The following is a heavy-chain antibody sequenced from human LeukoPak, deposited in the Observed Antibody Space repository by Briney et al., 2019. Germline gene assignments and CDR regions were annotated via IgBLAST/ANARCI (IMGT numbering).Heavy chain of an antibody. D-gene: IGHD3-3*01. CDR3: ARAPSKYYDFWSGRYFDY. CDR1: GGSFSGYY. J-gene: IGHJ4*02. Sequence: SETLSLTCAVYGGSFSGYYWSWIRQPPGEGLEWIGEINHSGSTNYNPSLKSRVTISVDTSKNQFSLKLSSVTAADTAVYYCARAPSKYYDFWSGRYFDYWGQGTLVTVSS. V-gene: IGHV4-34*01. CDR2: INHSGST.